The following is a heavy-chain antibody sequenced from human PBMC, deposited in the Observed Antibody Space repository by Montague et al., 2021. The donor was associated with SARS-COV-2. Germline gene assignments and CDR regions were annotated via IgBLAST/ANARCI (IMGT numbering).Heavy chain of an antibody. D-gene: IGHD2-2*01. CDR3: AKDSRGGYCSSTSCYDPWYYFDY. CDR1: GFTFSSYG. Sequence: SLRLSCAASGFTFSSYGMHWVRQAPVKGLEWVAVISYDGSNKYYADSVKGRFTISGDNSKNTLYMQMSSLRAEDTAVYYCAKDSRGGYCSSTSCYDPWYYFDYWGQGTLVTVSS. CDR2: ISYDGSNK. J-gene: IGHJ4*02. V-gene: IGHV3-30*18.